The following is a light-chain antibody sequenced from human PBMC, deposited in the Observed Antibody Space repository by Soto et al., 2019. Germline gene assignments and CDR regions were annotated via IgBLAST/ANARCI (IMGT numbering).Light chain of an antibody. CDR1: QGIGSY. CDR2: AAS. V-gene: IGKV1-27*01. Sequence: DIQMTQSPSSLSASVGDRVTITCRARQGIGSYLAWYQLKPGKIPRLLIYAASTLQSGVPSRFSGSGSGTDFTLTISSLQPEDVATYYCQKYNSAPWTFGQGTKVEIK. CDR3: QKYNSAPWT. J-gene: IGKJ1*01.